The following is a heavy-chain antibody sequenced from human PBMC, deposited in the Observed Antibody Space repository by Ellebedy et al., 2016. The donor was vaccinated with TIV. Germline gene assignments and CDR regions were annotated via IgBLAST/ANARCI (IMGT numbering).Heavy chain of an antibody. CDR3: ARVRSGYDSGGLDY. V-gene: IGHV3-33*01. CDR2: IWYDGSNR. J-gene: IGHJ4*02. Sequence: GESLKISCAASGFIFSTYGMHWVRQAPGKGLEWVAVIWYDGSNRYYSDSVRGRFTISRDDSKNTLYLQMNSLRAEDTALYYCARVRSGYDSGGLDYWGQGTLVTVSS. D-gene: IGHD5-12*01. CDR1: GFIFSTYG.